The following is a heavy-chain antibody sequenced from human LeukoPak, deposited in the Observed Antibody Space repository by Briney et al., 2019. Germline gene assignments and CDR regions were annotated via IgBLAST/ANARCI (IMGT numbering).Heavy chain of an antibody. CDR3: ARSLRLGELSIFLGFDY. D-gene: IGHD3-16*02. V-gene: IGHV3-13*01. CDR2: IGTAGDT. Sequence: PGGSLRLSCAASGFTFSSYDMHWVRQATGKGLEWVSAIGTAGDTYYSGSVKGRFTISRENAKNSLYLQMNSLRAGDTAVYYCARSLRLGELSIFLGFDYWGQGTLVTVSS. J-gene: IGHJ4*02. CDR1: GFTFSSYD.